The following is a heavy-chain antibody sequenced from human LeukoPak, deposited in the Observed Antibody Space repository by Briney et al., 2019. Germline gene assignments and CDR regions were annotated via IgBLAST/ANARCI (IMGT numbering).Heavy chain of an antibody. J-gene: IGHJ4*02. Sequence: NPGGSLRLSCAASGFIFRSYAMNWVRQAPGKGLQWVSALSGNGVKTYYVDAVEGRLTISRDNSKNTLYLQMNSLRAEDTAVYYCAKGQWLDYYFDYWGQGTLVTVSS. V-gene: IGHV3-23*01. CDR3: AKGQWLDYYFDY. CDR1: GFIFRSYA. CDR2: LSGNGVKT. D-gene: IGHD5-12*01.